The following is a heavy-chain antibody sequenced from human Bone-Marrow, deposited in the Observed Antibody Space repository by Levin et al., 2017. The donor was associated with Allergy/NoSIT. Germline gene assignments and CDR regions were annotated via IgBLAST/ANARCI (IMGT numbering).Heavy chain of an antibody. CDR1: GFTVSSNY. J-gene: IGHJ5*02. CDR3: ATLWGTSLGPNWFDP. D-gene: IGHD3-16*01. Sequence: GGSLRLSCAASGFTVSSNYMSWVRQAPGKGLEWVSVIYSGGSTYYADSVKGRFTISRDNSKNTLYLQMNSLRAEDTAVYYCATLWGTSLGPNWFDPWGQGTLVTVSS. CDR2: IYSGGST. V-gene: IGHV3-53*01.